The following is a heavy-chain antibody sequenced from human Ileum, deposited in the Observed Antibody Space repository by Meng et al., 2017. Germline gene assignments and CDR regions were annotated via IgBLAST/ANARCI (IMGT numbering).Heavy chain of an antibody. CDR2: ISNSGST. CDR1: GGSFSGYY. D-gene: IGHD6-6*01. CDR3: ARGGVAARLGT. Sequence: QWQRPTLGVGPVRALDTRTLPRDVNGGSFSGYYWSWIRQPPGKEMELIEEISNSGSTHYNPSLKSRLTISLDTSNNQFSLKLNSVTAADTAVYYCARGGVAARLGTWGQAALVTVSS. V-gene: IGHV4-34*02. J-gene: IGHJ4*02.